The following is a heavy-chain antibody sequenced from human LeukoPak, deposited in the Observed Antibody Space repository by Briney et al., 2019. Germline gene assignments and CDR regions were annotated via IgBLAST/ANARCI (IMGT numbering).Heavy chain of an antibody. CDR2: IYASGST. CDR3: ARQGRDGYNRPYFDY. Sequence: SDTLSLPCTVSGGSMSSFYWRWIRQPAGEGLEWIGRIYASGSTHFNPSLKSRVSMSVDNSKSQFSLNLSSVTAADTAVYYCARQGRDGYNRPYFDYWGQGTLVTVSS. D-gene: IGHD5-24*01. J-gene: IGHJ4*02. CDR1: GGSMSSFY. V-gene: IGHV4-4*07.